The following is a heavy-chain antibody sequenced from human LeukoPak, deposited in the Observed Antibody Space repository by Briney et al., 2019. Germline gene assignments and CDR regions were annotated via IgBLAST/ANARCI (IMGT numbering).Heavy chain of an antibody. CDR2: IHPEGNEK. CDR1: GFTFRNFW. V-gene: IGHV3-7*04. Sequence: GGSLRLSCAASGFTFRNFWMSWVRQAPGRGLEWVANIHPEGNEKYHVESVKGRLTISRDNAKSSLFLQMNGLRAEDTAVYYCARGDAFSGDHWGQGTLVTVSS. J-gene: IGHJ4*02. CDR3: ARGDAFSGDH.